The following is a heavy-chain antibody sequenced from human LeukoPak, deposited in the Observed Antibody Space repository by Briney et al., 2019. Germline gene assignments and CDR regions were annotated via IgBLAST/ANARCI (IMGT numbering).Heavy chain of an antibody. D-gene: IGHD4-17*01. J-gene: IGHJ6*02. CDR3: ASGNLGDYFAADYGMDV. CDR2: ISAYNGNT. Sequence: GASVKVSCKASGYTFTSYGISWVRQAPGQGLEWMGWISAYNGNTNYAQKLQGRVTMTTDTSTSTAYMELRSLRSDDTAVYYCASGNLGDYFAADYGMDVWGQGTTVTVSS. V-gene: IGHV1-18*01. CDR1: GYTFTSYG.